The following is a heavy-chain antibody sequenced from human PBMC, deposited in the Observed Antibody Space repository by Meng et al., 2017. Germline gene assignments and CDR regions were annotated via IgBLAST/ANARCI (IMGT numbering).Heavy chain of an antibody. CDR1: GYTFTSYY. CDR2: INPSGGST. J-gene: IGHJ4*02. Sequence: QVQLVQSGAEVKKPGASVKVACKASGYTFTSYYMHWVRQAPGQGIEWMGIINPSGGSTSYAQKFQGRVTMTRDTSTSTVYMELSSLRSEDTAVYYCAREALVGALDYWGQGTLVTVSS. CDR3: AREALVGALDY. V-gene: IGHV1-46*01. D-gene: IGHD1-26*01.